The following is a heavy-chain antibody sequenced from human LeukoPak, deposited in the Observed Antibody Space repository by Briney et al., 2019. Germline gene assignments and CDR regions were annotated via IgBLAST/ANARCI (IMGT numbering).Heavy chain of an antibody. D-gene: IGHD3-22*01. CDR3: ARVSDYYDSSGYGRAFDY. CDR2: ISSSSSYI. CDR1: GFTFSTYS. Sequence: GGSLRLSCAASGFTFSTYSMNWVRQAPGKGLEWVSSISSSSSYIYYADSVKGRFTISRDNAKNSLYLQMNSLRAEDTAMYYCARVSDYYDSSGYGRAFDYWGQGTLVTVSS. J-gene: IGHJ4*02. V-gene: IGHV3-21*01.